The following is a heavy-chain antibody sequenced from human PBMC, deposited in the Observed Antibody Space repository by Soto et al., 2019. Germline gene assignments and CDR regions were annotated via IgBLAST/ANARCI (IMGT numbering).Heavy chain of an antibody. Sequence: EVQLVESGGGLVQPGGSLRLSCAASGFTFSSYDMHWVRQATGKGLEWVSAIGTAGDTYYPGYVKGRFTISRENAKNSLYLQMNSLRAGDTAVYYCAREGWNCTGGSCYSAFDIWGKGTMVTVSS. V-gene: IGHV3-13*01. CDR1: GFTFSSYD. CDR2: IGTAGDT. J-gene: IGHJ3*02. D-gene: IGHD2-15*01. CDR3: AREGWNCTGGSCYSAFDI.